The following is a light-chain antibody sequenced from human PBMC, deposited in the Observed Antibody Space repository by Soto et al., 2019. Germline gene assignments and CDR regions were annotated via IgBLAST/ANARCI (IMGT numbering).Light chain of an antibody. CDR1: QSVSSSY. Sequence: EIVLTQSPGTLSLSPGERATLSCRASQSVSSSYLAWYQHKPGQAPRFLIYGASTRATGIPDRFSGSGSGTDFTLTSSRLEPEDFAVYYCQQYATSPTTFGQGTKVEIK. J-gene: IGKJ1*01. CDR3: QQYATSPTT. CDR2: GAS. V-gene: IGKV3-20*01.